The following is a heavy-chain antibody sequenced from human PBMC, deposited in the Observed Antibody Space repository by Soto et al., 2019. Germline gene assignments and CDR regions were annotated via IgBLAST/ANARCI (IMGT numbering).Heavy chain of an antibody. D-gene: IGHD2-2*01. CDR1: GVSVSNTTYY. CDR2: VYYSGTT. V-gene: IGHV4-61*01. J-gene: IGHJ4*02. Sequence: TLSLTCSVSGVSVSNTTYYWSWIRQPPGKRLERIGYVYYSGTTNYNPALKSRVTISLDLSKKQCCLRLSSGTTADTALYYCARTTAVPNTLRSRYFFGYWGQGTLVTVSS. CDR3: ARTTAVPNTLRSRYFFGY.